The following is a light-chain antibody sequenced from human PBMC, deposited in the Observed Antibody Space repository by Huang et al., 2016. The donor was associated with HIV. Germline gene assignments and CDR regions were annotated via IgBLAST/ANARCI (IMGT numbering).Light chain of an antibody. J-gene: IGKJ2*01. V-gene: IGKV3-15*01. CDR2: VAS. CDR3: QQYNNWPYT. Sequence: EIVMTQSPATLSVSPGERATLSCRASQHVNSNLAWYQQIPGQAPRPLIYVASTRATGIPASFSGSGSGTEFTLTISSLQSEDFAVYYCQQYNNWPYTFGQGTKLEIK. CDR1: QHVNSN.